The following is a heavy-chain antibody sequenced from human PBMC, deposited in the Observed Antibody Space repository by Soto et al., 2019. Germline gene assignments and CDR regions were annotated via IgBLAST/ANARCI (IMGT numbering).Heavy chain of an antibody. CDR2: ISSSDSTI. J-gene: IGHJ6*02. V-gene: IGHV3-11*01. Sequence: GSLRLSCAASGFTFSDYYMNWIRQAPGKGLEWVSYISSSDSTIYYTDSVKGRFTISRDNAKNSVYLQMNGLRDEDTAVYYCARGGLTWTQSWKLVSSYAMDVWGQGTTVTVSS. CDR1: GFTFSDYY. CDR3: ARGGLTWTQSWKLVSSYAMDV. D-gene: IGHD5-18*01.